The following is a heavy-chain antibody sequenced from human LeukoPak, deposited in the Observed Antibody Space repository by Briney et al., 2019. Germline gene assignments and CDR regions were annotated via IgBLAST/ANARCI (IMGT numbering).Heavy chain of an antibody. Sequence: SQTLSLTCALSGDIVSSNSAAWNWIRQSPSRGLEWLGRTYYRSKWYNDYAVSVKSRITINPDTSKNQFSLQLNSVTPEDTAVYYCASMVGDSGSLDYWGQGTLVTVSS. CDR3: ASMVGDSGSLDY. V-gene: IGHV6-1*01. CDR1: GDIVSSNSAA. J-gene: IGHJ4*02. D-gene: IGHD1-26*01. CDR2: TYYRSKWYN.